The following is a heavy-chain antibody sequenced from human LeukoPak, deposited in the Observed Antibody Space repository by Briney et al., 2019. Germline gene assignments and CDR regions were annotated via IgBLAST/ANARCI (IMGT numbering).Heavy chain of an antibody. CDR3: ASGESGSSWFDY. J-gene: IGHJ4*02. CDR1: GGFMSNYY. V-gene: IGHV4-59*01. Sequence: PSGTLSLTCTVSGGFMSNYYWSWIRQPPGKGLEWIGNIYYSGSTNYNPSLKSRVTISVDTSKNQSSLKLSSVTAADTAVYYCASGESGSSWFDYWGQGTLATVSS. CDR2: IYYSGST. D-gene: IGHD6-13*01.